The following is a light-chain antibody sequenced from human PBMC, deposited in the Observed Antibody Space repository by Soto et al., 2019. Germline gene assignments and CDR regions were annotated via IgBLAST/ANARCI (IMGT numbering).Light chain of an antibody. J-gene: IGKJ3*01. CDR3: QQRSNWPLT. V-gene: IGKV3-11*01. Sequence: EIVLTQSPATRSLSPGERATLSCRASQSVSSYLAWYQQKPGQAPRLLIYDASNRATGIPARFSGSGSGTDFTLTISSLEPEDFAVYCCQQRSNWPLTFGPGTKLDIK. CDR1: QSVSSY. CDR2: DAS.